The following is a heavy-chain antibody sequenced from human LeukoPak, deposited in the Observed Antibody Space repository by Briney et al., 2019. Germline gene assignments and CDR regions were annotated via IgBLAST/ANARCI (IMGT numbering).Heavy chain of an antibody. V-gene: IGHV6-1*01. CDR2: TYYRSKWYN. CDR3: ARDRPGIAVAGGPGYFDY. D-gene: IGHD6-19*01. J-gene: IGHJ4*02. Sequence: SQTLSLTCAISGVSVSSNSAAWNWIRQSPSRGLEWLGRTYYRSKWYNDYAVSVKSRITINPDTSKNQFSLQLNSVTPEDTAVYYCARDRPGIAVAGGPGYFDYWGQGTLVTVSS. CDR1: GVSVSSNSAA.